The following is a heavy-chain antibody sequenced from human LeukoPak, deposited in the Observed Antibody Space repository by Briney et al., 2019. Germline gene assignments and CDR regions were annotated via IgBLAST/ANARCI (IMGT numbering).Heavy chain of an antibody. V-gene: IGHV4-38-2*02. CDR3: ARHVIPNSSSWYYYYYMDV. J-gene: IGHJ6*03. Sequence: PSETLSLTCTVSGGSISSYYWGWIRQPPGKGLKWIGSIYHSGSTYYNPSLKSRVTISVDTSKNQFSLKLSSVTAADTAVYYCARHVIPNSSSWYYYYYMDVWGKGTTVTVSS. CDR1: GGSISSYY. D-gene: IGHD6-13*01. CDR2: IYHSGST.